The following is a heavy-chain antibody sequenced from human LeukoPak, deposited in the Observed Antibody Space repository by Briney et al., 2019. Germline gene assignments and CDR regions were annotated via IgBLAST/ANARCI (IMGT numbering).Heavy chain of an antibody. Sequence: SETLSLTCTVSGGSISTYYWSWIRQSPGKGLEWIGYIYYSGSTTYNPSLRSRVTISVDMSKNQFSLKLSSVTAVDTAVYYCARERGVAGRGTDYWGQGTLVTVSS. CDR3: ARERGVAGRGTDY. V-gene: IGHV4-59*01. D-gene: IGHD6-19*01. J-gene: IGHJ4*02. CDR1: GGSISTYY. CDR2: IYYSGST.